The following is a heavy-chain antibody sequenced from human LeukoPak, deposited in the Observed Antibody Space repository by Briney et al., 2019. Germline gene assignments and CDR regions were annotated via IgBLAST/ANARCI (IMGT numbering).Heavy chain of an antibody. CDR2: ISSSGSTI. D-gene: IGHD3-10*01. CDR3: ARDLGDITMVRGDADY. Sequence: GGSLRLSCAASGFIFSSYEMNWVRQAPGKGLEWVSYISSSGSTIYYADSVKGRFTISRDNAKNSLYLQMNSLRAEDTAVYYCARDLGDITMVRGDADYWGQGTLVTVSS. J-gene: IGHJ4*02. V-gene: IGHV3-48*03. CDR1: GFIFSSYE.